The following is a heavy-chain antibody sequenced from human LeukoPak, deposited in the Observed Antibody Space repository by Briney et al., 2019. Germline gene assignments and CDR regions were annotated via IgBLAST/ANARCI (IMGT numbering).Heavy chain of an antibody. Sequence: GGSLRLSCAASGFTFSSYGMHWVRQAPGKGLEWVAFIRYDGSNKYYADSVKGRFTISRDNSKNTLYLQMNSLRAEDTAVYYCARADGYNLGFDYWGQGTLVTVSS. CDR3: ARADGYNLGFDY. V-gene: IGHV3-30*02. CDR2: IRYDGSNK. CDR1: GFTFSSYG. J-gene: IGHJ4*02. D-gene: IGHD5-24*01.